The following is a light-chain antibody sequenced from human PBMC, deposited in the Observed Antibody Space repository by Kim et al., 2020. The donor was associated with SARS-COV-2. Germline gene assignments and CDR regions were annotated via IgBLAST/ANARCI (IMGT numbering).Light chain of an antibody. CDR2: DAS. J-gene: IGKJ5*01. Sequence: PGERATLSCRASQSVSSNLAGYQQKPGQAPRLLIYDASNRATGSPARFSGSGAGTDFTLTISSLEPEDFAVYYCQQRSNWPPLTFGQGTRLEIK. CDR1: QSVSSN. V-gene: IGKV3-11*01. CDR3: QQRSNWPPLT.